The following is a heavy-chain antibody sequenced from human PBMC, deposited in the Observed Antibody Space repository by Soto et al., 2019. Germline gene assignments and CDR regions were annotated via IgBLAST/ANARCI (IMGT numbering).Heavy chain of an antibody. CDR3: ARDWGSSGWYRGVDY. CDR1: GFTFSLYA. CDR2: TSYDGGNN. J-gene: IGHJ4*02. V-gene: IGHV3-30*14. Sequence: QVQLVESGGGVVQPGRSLRLSCAASGFTFSLYAMHWVRQAPGKGLEWVAVTSYDGGNNFYADSVKGRFTISSDNYKTKLSFQMQSLKPEDTDVYYCARDWGSSGWYRGVDYWGQGTLVTVSS. D-gene: IGHD6-19*01.